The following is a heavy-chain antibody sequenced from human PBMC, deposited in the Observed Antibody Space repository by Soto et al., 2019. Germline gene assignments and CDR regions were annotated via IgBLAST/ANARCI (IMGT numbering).Heavy chain of an antibody. Sequence: ASVKVSFKASGYTFTGYYMHWVRQAPGQGLECMGWINPNGGGTNYAQKCQGRVTMTRDTSISTAYMELSRLRSDDTAVYYCARDPDAVNYYDSSGYYYQTGWGQGTLVTVSS. V-gene: IGHV1-2*02. J-gene: IGHJ4*02. D-gene: IGHD3-22*01. CDR3: ARDPDAVNYYDSSGYYYQTG. CDR2: INPNGGGT. CDR1: GYTFTGYY.